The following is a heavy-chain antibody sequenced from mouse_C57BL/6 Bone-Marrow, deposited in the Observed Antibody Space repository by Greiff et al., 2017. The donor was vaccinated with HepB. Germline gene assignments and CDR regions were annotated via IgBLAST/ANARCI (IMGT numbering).Heavy chain of an antibody. D-gene: IGHD2-2*01. CDR2: IYPGSGST. J-gene: IGHJ4*01. CDR3: ARREWLPGYAMDY. V-gene: IGHV1-55*01. Sequence: QVQLQQPGAELVKPGASVKMFCKASGYTFTSYWITWVKQRPGQGLEWIGDIYPGSGSTNYNEKFKSKATLTVDTSSSTAYMQLSSLTSEDSAVYYGARREWLPGYAMDYWGQGTSVTVSS. CDR1: GYTFTSYW.